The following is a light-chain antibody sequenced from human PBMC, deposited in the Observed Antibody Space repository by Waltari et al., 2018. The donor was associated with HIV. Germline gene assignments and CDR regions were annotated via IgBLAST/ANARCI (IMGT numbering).Light chain of an antibody. CDR3: SSYTSSSTPYV. CDR1: NNELGGYNY. J-gene: IGLJ1*01. Sequence: QSALTQPASVSGAPGQSNNISCTGTNNELGGYNYVSWYQQHPGKAPKLMIYGVSNRPSGVSNRFSGSKSGNTASLTISWLQAEDEADYYCSSYTSSSTPYVFGTGTKVTVL. V-gene: IGLV2-14*01. CDR2: GVS.